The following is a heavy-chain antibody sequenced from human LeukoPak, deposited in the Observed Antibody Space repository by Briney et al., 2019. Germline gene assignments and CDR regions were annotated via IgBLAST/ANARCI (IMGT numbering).Heavy chain of an antibody. V-gene: IGHV4-30-4*08. CDR2: IYHSGST. D-gene: IGHD3-10*01. CDR3: ARGFATMVRGVVLDF. Sequence: SQTLSLTCTVSGGSISSGDYYRSWIRQPPGKGLEWIGEIYHSGSTNYNPSLKSRVTISVDTSKNQFSLKLNSVTAADTAVYYCARGFATMVRGVVLDFWGQGTLVTVSS. CDR1: GGSISSGDYY. J-gene: IGHJ4*02.